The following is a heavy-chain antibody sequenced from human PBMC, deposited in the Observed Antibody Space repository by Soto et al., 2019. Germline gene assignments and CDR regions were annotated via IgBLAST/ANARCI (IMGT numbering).Heavy chain of an antibody. CDR1: GFTFSDVA. CDR3: ANSGVFGDPHYFES. Sequence: EVQLSESGGDLVQPWGSLRLSCAASGFTFSDVAMSWVRQAPGKGLEWVSFISASGLSTYYAESVKGRFTISRDNSKNTLTLEMTSLRAADTAVYYCANSGVFGDPHYFESWGQGTLVTVSS. CDR2: ISASGLST. J-gene: IGHJ4*02. D-gene: IGHD3-10*01. V-gene: IGHV3-23*01.